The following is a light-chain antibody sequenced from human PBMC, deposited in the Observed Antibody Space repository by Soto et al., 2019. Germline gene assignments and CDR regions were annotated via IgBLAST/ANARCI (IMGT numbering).Light chain of an antibody. J-gene: IGKJ1*01. V-gene: IGKV3-15*01. Sequence: EIVMTQSPATLSVSPGERATLSCRASQSVSSNLAWYQQKPGQAPRLLIYGPSTRATGIPARFSGSGSGTEFTLTISSLQSEDFAVYYGQQYNNWPPWTFGKGTKVEIK. CDR3: QQYNNWPPWT. CDR2: GPS. CDR1: QSVSSN.